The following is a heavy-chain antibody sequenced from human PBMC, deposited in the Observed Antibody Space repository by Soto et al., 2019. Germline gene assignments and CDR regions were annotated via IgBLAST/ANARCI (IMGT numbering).Heavy chain of an antibody. Sequence: SETLSLTCAVSGGSISSSNWWSWVRQPPGKGLEWIGEIYHSGSTNYNPSLKSRVTISVDKSKNQFSLTRSSVTAADTAVYYFARGASSSWDAYYYYYYGMDVWGQGTTVTVSS. CDR3: ARGASSSWDAYYYYYYGMDV. V-gene: IGHV4-4*02. CDR2: IYHSGST. D-gene: IGHD6-13*01. J-gene: IGHJ6*02. CDR1: GGSISSSNW.